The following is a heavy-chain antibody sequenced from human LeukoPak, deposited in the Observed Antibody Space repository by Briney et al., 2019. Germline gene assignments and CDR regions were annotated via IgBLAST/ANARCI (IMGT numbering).Heavy chain of an antibody. CDR1: GFTFSSYA. D-gene: IGHD3-9*01. CDR2: ISYDGSNK. J-gene: IGHJ4*02. CDR3: ARASYDILTGLDY. Sequence: TGGSLRLSCAASGFTFSSYAMHWVRQAPGKGLEWVAVISYDGSNKYYADSVKGRFTISRDNSKNTLYLQMNSLRAEDTAVYYCARASYDILTGLDYWGQGTLVTVSS. V-gene: IGHV3-30*04.